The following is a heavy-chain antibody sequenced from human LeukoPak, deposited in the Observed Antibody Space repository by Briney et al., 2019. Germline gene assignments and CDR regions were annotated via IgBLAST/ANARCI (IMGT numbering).Heavy chain of an antibody. CDR1: GGSISGYY. J-gene: IGHJ4*02. D-gene: IGHD5-18*01. Sequence: SETLSLACTVSGGSISGYYWSWIRQSPGKGLEWIGYVYYSGSTNYNPSLKSRVTISVDTSKSQFSLRLSSVTAADTAVYYCARCFADTALDYWGQGTPVTVSS. CDR3: ARCFADTALDY. CDR2: VYYSGST. V-gene: IGHV4-59*01.